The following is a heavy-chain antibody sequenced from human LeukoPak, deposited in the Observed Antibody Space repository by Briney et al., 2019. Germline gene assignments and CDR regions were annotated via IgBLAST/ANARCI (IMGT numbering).Heavy chain of an antibody. D-gene: IGHD3-16*01. CDR2: IYYSGST. J-gene: IGHJ2*01. Sequence: SETLSLTCTVSGGSLSSYYWSWIRQPPGKGLEWMGYIYYSGSTNYNPPLKSRVTIPVDTSKNQFSLKLSSVTAADTAVYYCARVGVTLPHRPLYWYFDLWGRGTLVTVSS. V-gene: IGHV4-59*01. CDR3: ARVGVTLPHRPLYWYFDL. CDR1: GGSLSSYY.